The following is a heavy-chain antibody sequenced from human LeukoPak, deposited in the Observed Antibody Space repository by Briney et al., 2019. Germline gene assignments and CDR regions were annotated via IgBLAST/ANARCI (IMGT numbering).Heavy chain of an antibody. V-gene: IGHV3-23*01. CDR1: GFTFSSYG. CDR3: AKDLYYDSSGPTVL. D-gene: IGHD3-22*01. CDR2: ISGSGGST. J-gene: IGHJ4*02. Sequence: GGSLRLSCAAPGFTFSSYGMSWVRQAPGKGLEWVSAISGSGGSTYYADSVKGRFTISRDNSKNTLYLQMNSLRAEDTAVYYCAKDLYYDSSGPTVLWGQGTLVTVSS.